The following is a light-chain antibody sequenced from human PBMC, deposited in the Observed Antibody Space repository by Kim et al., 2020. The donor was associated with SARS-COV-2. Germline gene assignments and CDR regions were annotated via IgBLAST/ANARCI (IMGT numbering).Light chain of an antibody. CDR1: SSDVGGYNY. V-gene: IGLV2-11*01. CDR3: CSYAGSYTWV. CDR2: DVS. J-gene: IGLJ2*01. Sequence: QSALTQPRSVSGSPGQSATISCTGTSSDVGGYNYVSWYQQHPGKAPKLMIYDVSKRPSGVPDRFSGSKSGNTASLTISGLQAEDEADYYCCSYAGSYTWVFGGGTQLTVL.